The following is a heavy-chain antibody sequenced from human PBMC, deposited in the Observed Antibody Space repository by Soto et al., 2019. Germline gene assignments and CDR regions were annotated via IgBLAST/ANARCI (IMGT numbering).Heavy chain of an antibody. V-gene: IGHV1-2*02. CDR3: ARRRVCSGGSCYSPYGMDV. D-gene: IGHD2-15*01. J-gene: IGHJ6*02. CDR2: INPNSGGT. CDR1: GYTFTGYY. Sequence: QVQLVQSGAEVKKPGASVKVSCKASGYTFTGYYMHWVRQAPGQGLEWMGWINPNSGGTNYAQKFQGRVTMTRDTSISTAYMELSRLRSDDTAVYYCARRRVCSGGSCYSPYGMDVWGQGTTVTVSS.